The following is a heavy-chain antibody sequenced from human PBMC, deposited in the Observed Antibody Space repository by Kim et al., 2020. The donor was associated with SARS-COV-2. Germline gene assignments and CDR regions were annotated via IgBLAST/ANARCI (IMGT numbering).Heavy chain of an antibody. CDR2: IYSGGST. J-gene: IGHJ5*02. D-gene: IGHD3-10*01. CDR1: GFTVSSNY. Sequence: GGSLRLSCAASGFTVSSNYMSWVRQAPGKGLEWVSVIYSGGSTYYADSVQGRFTISRDNSKNTLYLQMNSLGAEDTAVYYCARDPGPYGSGEGFDTWGQGDLVTVSS. CDR3: ARDPGPYGSGEGFDT. V-gene: IGHV3-53*01.